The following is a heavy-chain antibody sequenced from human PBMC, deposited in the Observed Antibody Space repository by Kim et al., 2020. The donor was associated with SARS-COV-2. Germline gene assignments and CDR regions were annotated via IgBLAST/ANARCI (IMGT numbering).Heavy chain of an antibody. CDR2: INHSGST. V-gene: IGHV4-34*01. J-gene: IGHJ3*02. Sequence: SETLSLTCAVYGGSFSGYYWSWIRQPPGKGLEWIGEINHSGSTNYNPSLKSRVTISVDTSKNQFSLKLSSVTAAETAVYYVARGRKRWLQSSAFDIGGQG. CDR1: GGSFSGYY. CDR3: ARGRKRWLQSSAFDI. D-gene: IGHD5-12*01.